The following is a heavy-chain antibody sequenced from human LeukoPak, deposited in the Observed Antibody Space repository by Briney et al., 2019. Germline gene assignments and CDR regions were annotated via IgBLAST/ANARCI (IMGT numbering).Heavy chain of an antibody. V-gene: IGHV1-2*02. J-gene: IGHJ4*02. D-gene: IGHD2-2*02. CDR1: GYTFTIYY. CDR3: ARNPPYCTSTSCYNDY. CDR2: IDPNSGAT. Sequence: ASMKVTCKASGYTFTIYYMHWLRQGPAQGLEWMGWIDPNSGATSYAQRFQGRVTMTRDTSISTAYMELSGLTSDDTAVYYCARNPPYCTSTSCYNDYWGQGTLVTVSS.